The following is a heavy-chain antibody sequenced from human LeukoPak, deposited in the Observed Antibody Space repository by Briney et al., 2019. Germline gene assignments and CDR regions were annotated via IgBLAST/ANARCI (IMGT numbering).Heavy chain of an antibody. CDR1: GGSISSSSYY. CDR3: ARSWGSYYNWAFDY. V-gene: IGHV4-39*07. D-gene: IGHD3-10*01. Sequence: PSETLSLTCTVSGGSISSSSYYWGWIRQPPGKGLEWIGSIYYSGSTNYNPSLKSRVTISVDTSKNQFSLKLSSVTAADTAVYYCARSWGSYYNWAFDYWGQGTLVTVSS. J-gene: IGHJ4*02. CDR2: IYYSGST.